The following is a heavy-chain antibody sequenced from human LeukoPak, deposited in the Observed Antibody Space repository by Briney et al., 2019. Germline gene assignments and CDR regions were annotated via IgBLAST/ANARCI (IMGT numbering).Heavy chain of an antibody. CDR3: ARHVGHDFWSGYRSVDP. J-gene: IGHJ5*02. D-gene: IGHD3-3*01. V-gene: IGHV4-34*01. CDR2: INHSGST. Sequence: SETLSLTCAVYGGSFSGYYWSWIRQPPGKGLEWIGEINHSGSTNYNPSLKSRVILSVDTSKNQFSLKLSSVTAADTAVYYCARHVGHDFWSGYRSVDPWGQGTLVTVSS. CDR1: GGSFSGYY.